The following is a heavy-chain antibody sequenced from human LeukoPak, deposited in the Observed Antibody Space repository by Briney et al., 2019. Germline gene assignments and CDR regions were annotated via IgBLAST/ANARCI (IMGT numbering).Heavy chain of an antibody. J-gene: IGHJ2*01. CDR3: ARDNERRLTAAGTAAFDL. V-gene: IGHV4-4*02. D-gene: IGHD6-13*01. CDR1: GASITSRIW. CDR2: ISHTGSN. Sequence: SETLSLTCVVSGASITSRIWWSWVRQPPGKGLEWIGEISHTGSNDYTPSLKSRATIPLDKSKNQLSLNLTSVTAADTAMYYCARDNERRLTAAGTAAFDLWGRGTLVTVSS.